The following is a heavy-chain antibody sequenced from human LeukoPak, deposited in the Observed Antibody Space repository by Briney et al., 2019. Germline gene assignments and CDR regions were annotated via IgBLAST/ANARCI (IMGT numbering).Heavy chain of an antibody. CDR1: GGSISSGSYY. CDR2: IYTSGST. J-gene: IGHJ4*02. D-gene: IGHD6-19*01. Sequence: PSETLSLTCTVSGGSISSGSYYWSWIRQPAGKGLEWIGRIYTSGSTNYNPSLKSRVTISVDTSKNQFSLKLSSVTAADTAVYYCARGGANSSGWYATLGYFDYWGQGTLVTVSS. CDR3: ARGGANSSGWYATLGYFDY. V-gene: IGHV4-61*02.